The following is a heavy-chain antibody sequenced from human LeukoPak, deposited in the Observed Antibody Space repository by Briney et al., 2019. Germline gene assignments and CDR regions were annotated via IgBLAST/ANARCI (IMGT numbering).Heavy chain of an antibody. CDR3: AGLGYCSGGSCSDAFDI. CDR1: GYTFTSYD. J-gene: IGHJ3*02. D-gene: IGHD2-15*01. Sequence: GASVKVSCKASGYTFTSYDINWVRQVTGQGLEWMGWMNPNSGNTGYAQKFQGRVTMTRNTSISTAYMELSSLRSEDPAVYYCAGLGYCSGGSCSDAFDIWGQGTMVTVSS. CDR2: MNPNSGNT. V-gene: IGHV1-8*01.